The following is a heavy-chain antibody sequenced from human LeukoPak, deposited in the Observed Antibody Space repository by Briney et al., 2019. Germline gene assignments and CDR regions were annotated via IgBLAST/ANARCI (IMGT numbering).Heavy chain of an antibody. CDR3: ARTRIEVIGTSFFFDY. Sequence: PSETLSLTCIVSGGSISSYYWSWIRQPPGKGLERIGDIYYSGSTKYNPSLKSRVTISVDTSKNQFSLKLSSVTAADTAVYYCARTRIEVIGTSFFFDYWGQGTLVTVSS. CDR2: IYYSGST. J-gene: IGHJ4*02. D-gene: IGHD3-22*01. CDR1: GGSISSYY. V-gene: IGHV4-59*01.